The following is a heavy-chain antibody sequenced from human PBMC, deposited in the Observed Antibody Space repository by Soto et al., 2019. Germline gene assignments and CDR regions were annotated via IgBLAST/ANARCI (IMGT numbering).Heavy chain of an antibody. J-gene: IGHJ4*02. V-gene: IGHV4-39*01. CDR2: IYYSGGT. CDR1: GGSISSSSYY. Sequence: SETLSLTCTVSGGSISSSSYYWGWIRQSPGKGLEWIGSIYYSGGTYYNPSLKSRVTISVDTSKNQFSLKLSSVTAADTAVYYCARRGYCSGGSCYPTPFDYWGQGTLVTVSS. D-gene: IGHD2-15*01. CDR3: ARRGYCSGGSCYPTPFDY.